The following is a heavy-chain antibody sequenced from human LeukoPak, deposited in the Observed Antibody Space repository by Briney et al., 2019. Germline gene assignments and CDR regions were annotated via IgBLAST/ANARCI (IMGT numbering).Heavy chain of an antibody. D-gene: IGHD5-18*01. CDR1: GFTFSSYA. J-gene: IGHJ4*02. CDR2: ISGSGGST. CDR3: AKGGAAMAMRYYFDY. Sequence: PGGSMRLSCAASGFTFSSYAMSWVRQAPGKGLEWVSAISGSGGSTYYADSVKGRFTISRDNSKNTLYLQMNSLRAEDTAVYYCAKGGAAMAMRYYFDYWGQGTLVTVSS. V-gene: IGHV3-23*01.